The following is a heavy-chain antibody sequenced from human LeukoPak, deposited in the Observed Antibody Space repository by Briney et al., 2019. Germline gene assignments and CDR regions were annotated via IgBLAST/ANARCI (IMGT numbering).Heavy chain of an antibody. CDR3: ARNPRYCSSTSCSRGMDV. CDR2: IFHSGIT. CDR1: GFSISSGYF. D-gene: IGHD2-2*01. Sequence: KASETLSLTCAVSGFSISSGYFWAWIRQSPGKGLEWIGSIFHSGITYYNPSLKSRVTISVDTSKNQFSLKLSSVTAADTAVYYCARNPRYCSSTSCSRGMDVWGKGTTVTVSS. V-gene: IGHV4-38-2*01. J-gene: IGHJ6*04.